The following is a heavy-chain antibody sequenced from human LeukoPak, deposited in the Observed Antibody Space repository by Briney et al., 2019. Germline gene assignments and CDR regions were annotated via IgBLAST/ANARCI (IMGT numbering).Heavy chain of an antibody. J-gene: IGHJ4*02. CDR3: AKDRVYSYGYVAGGYFDY. D-gene: IGHD5-18*01. CDR1: GFTFSSYA. CDR2: ISGSGGST. Sequence: GGSLRLSWAAAGFTFSSYAMSWVRQAPGKGLEWVSAISGSGGSTYYADSVKGRFTISRDNSKNTLYLQMNSLRAEDTAVYYCAKDRVYSYGYVAGGYFDYWGQGTLVTVSS. V-gene: IGHV3-23*01.